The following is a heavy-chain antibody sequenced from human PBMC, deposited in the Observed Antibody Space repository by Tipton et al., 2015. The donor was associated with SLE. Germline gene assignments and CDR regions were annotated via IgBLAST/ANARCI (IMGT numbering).Heavy chain of an antibody. Sequence: QVQLVQSGPEAKKPGASVKVSCKASGYTFTSYYMHWVRQAPGQGLEWMGIINPSGGSTSYAQKFQGRVTMTRDTSTSTVYMELSSLRSEDTAVYYCARGGGAMVRGPSDYMDVWGKGTTVTVSS. V-gene: IGHV1-46*01. CDR2: INPSGGST. CDR1: GYTFTSYY. J-gene: IGHJ6*03. D-gene: IGHD3-10*01. CDR3: ARGGGAMVRGPSDYMDV.